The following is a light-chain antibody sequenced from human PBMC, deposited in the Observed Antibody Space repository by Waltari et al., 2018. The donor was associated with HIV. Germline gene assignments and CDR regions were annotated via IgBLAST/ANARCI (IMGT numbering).Light chain of an antibody. CDR1: ETIRSN. J-gene: IGKJ4*01. CDR2: RAS. V-gene: IGKV3-15*01. CDR3: QQYNIFPLT. Sequence: EIVMTQSPATLPVSPGERVTLSFRASETIRSNLAWYQQKPGQAPRPLIYRASSRATGIPARFSGSGSGTEFTLTISSLQSEDFALYYCQQYNIFPLTFGGGTKVEIK.